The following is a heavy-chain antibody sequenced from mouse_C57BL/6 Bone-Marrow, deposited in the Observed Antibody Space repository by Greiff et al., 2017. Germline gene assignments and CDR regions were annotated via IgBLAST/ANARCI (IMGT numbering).Heavy chain of an antibody. V-gene: IGHV1-81*01. CDR1: GYTFTSYG. Sequence: VQLVESGAELARPGASVKLSCKASGYTFTSYGISWVKQRTGPGLEWIGEIYPRSGNTYYNEKFKGKATLTADKSSSTAYMELRSLTSEDSAVYFCARETAQARAWFAYWGQGTLVTVSA. CDR2: IYPRSGNT. D-gene: IGHD3-2*02. CDR3: ARETAQARAWFAY. J-gene: IGHJ3*01.